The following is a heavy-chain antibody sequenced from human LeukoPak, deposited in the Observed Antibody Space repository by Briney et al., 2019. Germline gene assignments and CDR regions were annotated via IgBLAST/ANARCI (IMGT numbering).Heavy chain of an antibody. Sequence: SETLSLTCAVYGGSFSGYYWSWIRQPPGKGLEWIGEINHSGSTNYNPSLKSRVTISVDTSKNQFSLKLSSVTAADTAVYYCARLTGDRAFDIWGQGTMVTASS. CDR1: GGSFSGYY. CDR3: ARLTGDRAFDI. D-gene: IGHD7-27*01. CDR2: INHSGST. J-gene: IGHJ3*02. V-gene: IGHV4-34*01.